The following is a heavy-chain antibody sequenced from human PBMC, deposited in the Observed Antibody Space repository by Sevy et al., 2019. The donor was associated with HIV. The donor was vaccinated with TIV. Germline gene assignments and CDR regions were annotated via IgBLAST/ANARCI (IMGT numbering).Heavy chain of an antibody. CDR2: ISGSGTRT. V-gene: IGHV3-23*01. CDR3: AKGRGGHYDPDEIAYYFYYYNMDV. J-gene: IGHJ6*03. CDR1: GFSFDSYG. D-gene: IGHD3-22*01. Sequence: GSLRLSCAVSGFSFDSYGMTWVRQAPGKGLEWVSAISGSGTRTYYADSVKGRFIISRDNSKNTLDLQMNSLRAEDTAIYYCAKGRGGHYDPDEIAYYFYYYNMDVWGKGTTVTVSS.